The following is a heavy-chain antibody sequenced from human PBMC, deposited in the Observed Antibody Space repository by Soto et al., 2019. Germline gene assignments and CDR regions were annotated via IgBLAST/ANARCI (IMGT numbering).Heavy chain of an antibody. J-gene: IGHJ5*02. CDR3: ARGYFDSGHGYDL. D-gene: IGHD3-10*01. CDR1: GHLFNNHW. V-gene: IGHV5-51*01. Sequence: GESLKISCKGPGHLFNNHWIGWVRQTPGKGLEWMGLIFTRDSETKTSPSFQGHVSLSVDNSINTVYLQWTSLKTTDTGIYFCARGYFDSGHGYDLWGQGTLVTVSS. CDR2: IFTRDSET.